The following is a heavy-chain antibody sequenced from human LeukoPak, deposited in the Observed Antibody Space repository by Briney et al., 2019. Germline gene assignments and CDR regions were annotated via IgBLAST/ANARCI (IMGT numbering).Heavy chain of an antibody. CDR1: GGAFSSSA. V-gene: IGHV1-69*13. J-gene: IGHJ4*02. D-gene: IGHD1-26*01. CDR2: IIPVFNSP. Sequence: ASVKVSCKASGGAFSSSAVSWVRQAPGQGLVWMGGIIPVFNSPNYAQKFLGRLTITADESTRTAYMELSSLRSEDTAVYYCARDYGVGSTAFDYFWGQGTLVTVSS. CDR3: ARDYGVGSTAFDYF.